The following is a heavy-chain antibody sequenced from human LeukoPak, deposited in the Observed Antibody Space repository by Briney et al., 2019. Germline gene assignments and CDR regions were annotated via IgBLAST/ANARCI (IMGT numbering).Heavy chain of an antibody. Sequence: PGGSLRLSCAASGFTFSSYSMNWVRQAPGKGLEWVSSISSSRSYIYYADSVKGRFTISRDNAKNSLYLQMNSLRAEDTAVYYCAREKIGYCSSTSCQTSDYWGQGTLVTVSS. CDR3: AREKIGYCSSTSCQTSDY. J-gene: IGHJ4*02. CDR1: GFTFSSYS. CDR2: ISSSRSYI. D-gene: IGHD2-2*01. V-gene: IGHV3-21*01.